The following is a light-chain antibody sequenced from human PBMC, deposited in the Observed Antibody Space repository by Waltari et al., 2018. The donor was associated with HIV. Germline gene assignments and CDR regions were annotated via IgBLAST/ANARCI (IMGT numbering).Light chain of an antibody. J-gene: IGKJ1*01. CDR3: QHYYSTPWR. Sequence: DIVLTQSPDSLAVSLGERATINCRSSQRLLYTDNNKNYLTWYQQKPGQPPKLLIYWASTRASGVPDRFSGSGSGTEFSLTISSLQAEDVAVYYCQHYYSTPWRFGQGTKVEI. CDR1: QRLLYTDNNKNY. CDR2: WAS. V-gene: IGKV4-1*01.